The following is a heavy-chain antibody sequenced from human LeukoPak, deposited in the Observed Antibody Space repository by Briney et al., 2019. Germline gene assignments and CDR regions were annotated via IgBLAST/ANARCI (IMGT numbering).Heavy chain of an antibody. Sequence: GSSVTVSCKASGYTFTSYYMHWVRQAPGPGLEWMGIINPSGGSTSYAQKFQGRVTMTRNKSMSTVYMELSSLGSEDTAVYYCARAGRSRDRSRNGGPGYWGQGTLVTVCS. D-gene: IGHD2-2*01. CDR1: GYTFTSYY. CDR3: ARAGRSRDRSRNGGPGY. J-gene: IGHJ4*02. CDR2: INPSGGST. V-gene: IGHV1-46*01.